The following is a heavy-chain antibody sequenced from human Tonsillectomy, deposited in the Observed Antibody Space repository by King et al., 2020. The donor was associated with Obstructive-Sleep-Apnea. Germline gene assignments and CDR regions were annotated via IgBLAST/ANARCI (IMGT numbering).Heavy chain of an antibody. V-gene: IGHV3-33*01. CDR1: GFTFSTCD. CDR3: ARGHIAAAVTGYFDY. Sequence: VQLVESGGGVVQPGRSLRLSCAASGFTFSTCDMHWVRQAPGKGLEWVAVTWYDGSKKYYADSVKGRFTISRDNSKNTLYLQMNSLRAEDTAVYYCARGHIAAAVTGYFDYWGQGTLVTVSS. CDR2: TWYDGSKK. D-gene: IGHD6-13*01. J-gene: IGHJ4*02.